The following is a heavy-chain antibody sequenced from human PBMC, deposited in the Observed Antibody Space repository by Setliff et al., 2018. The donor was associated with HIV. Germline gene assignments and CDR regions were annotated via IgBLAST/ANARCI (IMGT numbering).Heavy chain of an antibody. CDR2: ISAYNGNR. V-gene: IGHV1-18*01. J-gene: IGHJ4*02. D-gene: IGHD5-12*01. Sequence: ASVKVSCKTSGYTFNSYAISWVRQAPGQGLEWMGWISAYNGNRNYAQNVQGRVTVTMDTSTSTAYMELRSLKSDDTAVYYCARGKTWLRFLDYWGQGTLVTVSS. CDR1: GYTFNSYA. CDR3: ARGKTWLRFLDY.